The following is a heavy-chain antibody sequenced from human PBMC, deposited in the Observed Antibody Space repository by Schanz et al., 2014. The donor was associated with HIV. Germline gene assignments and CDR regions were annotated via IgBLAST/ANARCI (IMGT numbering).Heavy chain of an antibody. D-gene: IGHD6-13*01. V-gene: IGHV3-74*02. Sequence: EVQLVESGGGLVKPGGSLRLSCEASGFTFGTKWMYWVRRGPGKGLAWVAYITPAGSVTYADSVEGRFTASRDFSRNTLYLQMNSLRVEDTATYYCRVFMGAFDVWGQGTMVTVSS. CDR3: RVFMGAFDV. CDR2: ITPAGSVT. CDR1: GFTFGTKW. J-gene: IGHJ3*01.